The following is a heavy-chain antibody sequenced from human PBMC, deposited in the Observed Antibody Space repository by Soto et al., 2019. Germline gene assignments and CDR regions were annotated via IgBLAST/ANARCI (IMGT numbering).Heavy chain of an antibody. J-gene: IGHJ4*02. CDR3: ARVLPLAGGEPLGEIDY. V-gene: IGHV4-31*03. D-gene: IGHD2-21*01. CDR2: IYYSGST. CDR1: GGSISSGGYY. Sequence: QVQLQESGPGLVKPSQTLSLTCTVSGGSISSGGYYWSWIRQHPGQGLEWIGYIYYSGSTYYNPSLKSRVTISVDTSKNQFSLKLSSVTAADTAVYYWARVLPLAGGEPLGEIDYWGQGTLVTVSS.